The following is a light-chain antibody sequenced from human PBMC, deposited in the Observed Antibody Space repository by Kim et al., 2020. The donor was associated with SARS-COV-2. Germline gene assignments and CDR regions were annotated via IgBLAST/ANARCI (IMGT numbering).Light chain of an antibody. CDR1: SGIDVGTYG. J-gene: IGLJ3*02. CDR3: MILHSSAWV. V-gene: IGLV5-45*01. CDR2: YKSYSDK. Sequence: LTCTLRSGIDVGTYGIYWYQQKPGSPPQYLLTYKSYSDKQQGSGVPSRFSGSKDTSANAGILLISGLQSEDEADYYCMILHSSAWVFGGGTQLTVL.